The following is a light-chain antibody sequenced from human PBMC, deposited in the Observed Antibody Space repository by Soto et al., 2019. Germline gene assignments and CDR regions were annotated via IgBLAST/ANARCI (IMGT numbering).Light chain of an antibody. CDR1: QSVYNY. Sequence: EIVLTQSPATLSLSPGERATLSCRASQSVYNYLAWYQQKPGQAPRLLIYDVSDRAAGIPDRFSGSGSGTDFTLTISSLEPEDFAIYYCQQRYNWPPITFGQGTRLEIK. V-gene: IGKV3-11*01. CDR3: QQRYNWPPIT. CDR2: DVS. J-gene: IGKJ5*01.